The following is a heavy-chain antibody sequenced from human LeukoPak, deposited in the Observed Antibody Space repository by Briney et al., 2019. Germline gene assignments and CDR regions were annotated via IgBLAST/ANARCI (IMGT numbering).Heavy chain of an antibody. CDR1: GGSFSGYY. Sequence: SETLSLTCAVYGGSFSGYYWSWIRQPPGKGLEWIGEINHSGSTNYNPSPKSRVTISVDTSKNQFSLKLSSVTAADTAVYYCARRTMVRGVIKTCFDYWGQGTLVTVSS. D-gene: IGHD3-10*01. J-gene: IGHJ4*02. V-gene: IGHV4-34*01. CDR3: ARRTMVRGVIKTCFDY. CDR2: INHSGST.